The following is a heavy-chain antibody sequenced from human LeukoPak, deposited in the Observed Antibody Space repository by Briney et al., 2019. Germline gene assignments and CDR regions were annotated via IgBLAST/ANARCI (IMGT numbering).Heavy chain of an antibody. CDR1: GITLSNYG. Sequence: GGSLRLSCAVSGITLSNYGMSWVHQAPGKGLEWVTGIGASGGGTNYADSVKGRFTISRDNPKNTLYLQMNSLRAEDTAVYFCAKRGVVIRVILVGFHKEAYYFDSWGQGALVTVSS. CDR2: IGASGGGT. V-gene: IGHV3-23*01. J-gene: IGHJ4*02. D-gene: IGHD3-22*01. CDR3: AKRGVVIRVILVGFHKEAYYFDS.